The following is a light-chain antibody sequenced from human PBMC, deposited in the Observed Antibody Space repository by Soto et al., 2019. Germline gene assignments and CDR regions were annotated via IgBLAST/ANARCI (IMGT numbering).Light chain of an antibody. CDR3: QQLNAYPWT. CDR1: QGIGSN. V-gene: IGKV1-9*01. J-gene: IGKJ1*01. Sequence: IQLPQSPSSLSASVGDRVTITCRASQGIGSNLAWFQQKPGEAPNRLIYGSSTLQSGVPSSFSVRVSGTDFTLTISSLQPEDFATYYCQQLNAYPWTFGQGTKVEIK. CDR2: GSS.